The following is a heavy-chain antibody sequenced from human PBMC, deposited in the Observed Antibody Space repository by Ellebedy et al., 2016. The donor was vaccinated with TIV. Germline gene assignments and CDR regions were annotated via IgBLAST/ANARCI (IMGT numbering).Heavy chain of an antibody. V-gene: IGHV3-21*01. J-gene: IGHJ2*01. CDR2: ISTISTYI. CDR1: GFTLSTYS. Sequence: GESLKISXAASGFTLSTYSINWVRQAPGKGLEWVSSISTISTYIYYADSVKGRFTISRDSAKNSLFLQMNSLRAEDTAVYYCARDLHYGDYVNWYFDLWGRGTLVTVSS. D-gene: IGHD4-17*01. CDR3: ARDLHYGDYVNWYFDL.